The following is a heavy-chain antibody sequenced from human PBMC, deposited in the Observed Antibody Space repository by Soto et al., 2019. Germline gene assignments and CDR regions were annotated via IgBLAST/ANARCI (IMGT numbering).Heavy chain of an antibody. J-gene: IGHJ5*02. CDR1: GFTFSSYW. Sequence: GGSLRLSCAASGFTFSSYWMSWVRQAPGKGLEWVSAISGSGGSTYYADSVKGRFTISRDNSKNTLYLQMNSLRAEDTAVYYCARSGRVITTTKPSGFDPWGQGTLVTVSS. CDR2: ISGSGGST. D-gene: IGHD1-20*01. V-gene: IGHV3-23*01. CDR3: ARSGRVITTTKPSGFDP.